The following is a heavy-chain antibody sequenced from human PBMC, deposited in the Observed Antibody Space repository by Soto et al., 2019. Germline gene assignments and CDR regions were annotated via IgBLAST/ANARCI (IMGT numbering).Heavy chain of an antibody. V-gene: IGHV1-46*03. CDR1: GYTFTSYY. J-gene: IGHJ4*02. CDR3: ARVNQVIAVAGQFQSLDY. CDR2: INPSGGST. Sequence: QVQLVQSGAEVKKPGASVKVSCKASGYTFTSYYVHWVRQAPGQGLEWMGIINPSGGSTSYAQKFQGRVTMTRDTSTSTVYMELSSLRSEDTAVYYCARVNQVIAVAGQFQSLDYWGQGTLVTVSS. D-gene: IGHD6-19*01.